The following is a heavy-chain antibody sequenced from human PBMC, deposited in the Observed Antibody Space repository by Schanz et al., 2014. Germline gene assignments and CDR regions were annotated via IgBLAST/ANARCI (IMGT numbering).Heavy chain of an antibody. CDR2: IYSSGST. V-gene: IGHV3-23*05. CDR3: ARAQGVIRLYYGMDV. D-gene: IGHD3-10*01. J-gene: IGHJ6*02. Sequence: EVQLVESGGGLVQPGGSLRLSCAASGFTFSNHALSWVRQAPGKGLEWVSTIYSSGSTYYADSVRGRFTISRDNSMNTVYLQMNSLRSDDAAVYDCARAQGVIRLYYGMDVWGQGTTVTVSS. CDR1: GFTFSNHA.